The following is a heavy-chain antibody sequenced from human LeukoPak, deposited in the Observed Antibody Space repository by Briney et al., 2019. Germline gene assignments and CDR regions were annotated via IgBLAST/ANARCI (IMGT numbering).Heavy chain of an antibody. CDR2: IYYSGST. V-gene: IGHV4-61*01. CDR1: GGSVSSGSYY. J-gene: IGHJ5*02. D-gene: IGHD6-6*01. Sequence: PSETLSLTCTVSGGSVSSGSYYWSWIRQPPGKGLEWIGYIYYSGSTNYNPSLKSRVTISVDTSKNQFSLKLSSVTAADTAVYYCARDPVWSLYSSSYRWFDPWGQGTLVTVSS. CDR3: ARDPVWSLYSSSYRWFDP.